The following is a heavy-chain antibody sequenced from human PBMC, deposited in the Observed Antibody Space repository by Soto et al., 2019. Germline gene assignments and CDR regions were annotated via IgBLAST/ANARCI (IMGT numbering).Heavy chain of an antibody. CDR3: ARDAAVGLFDY. CDR2: ISAYNGNT. CDR1: GYTFTNYG. Sequence: ASVKAYCKASGYTFTNYGISWVRQAPGQGLEWMGWISAYNGNTKYEQKLQGRVTMTTDTSTSTAYMELRSLRSDDTAVYYCARDAAVGLFDYWIQGTLVTVS. J-gene: IGHJ4*02. D-gene: IGHD1-26*01. V-gene: IGHV1-18*01.